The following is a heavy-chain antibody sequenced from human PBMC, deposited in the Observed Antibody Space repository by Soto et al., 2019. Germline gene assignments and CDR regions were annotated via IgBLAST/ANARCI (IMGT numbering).Heavy chain of an antibody. CDR3: TRVGSMVTVDY. J-gene: IGHJ4*02. CDR2: IRSKANSYAT. CDR1: GFTFSGSA. V-gene: IGHV3-73*01. D-gene: IGHD5-18*01. Sequence: EVQLVESGGGLVQPGGSLKLSCAASGFTFSGSAMHWVRQASGKGLEWVGRIRSKANSYATAYAASVKGRFTISRDDSKNTAYLQMNSLKTEDTAVYYCTRVGSMVTVDYWGQGTLVTVSS.